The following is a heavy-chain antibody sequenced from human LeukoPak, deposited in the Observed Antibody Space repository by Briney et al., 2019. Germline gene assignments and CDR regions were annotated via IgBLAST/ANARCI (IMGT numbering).Heavy chain of an antibody. Sequence: GSLRLSCVASGFSFNTFALTWVRQAPGKGLEWVSTISDYPHYADSVRGRFTISRDNSRKTVFLQVNSLTPEDAATYYCTKDSQGSYDGFWYGTYGMDVWGQGTTVTVSS. CDR3: TKDSQGSYDGFWYGTYGMDV. CDR1: GFSFNTFA. CDR2: ISDYP. J-gene: IGHJ6*02. D-gene: IGHD3-16*01. V-gene: IGHV3-23*05.